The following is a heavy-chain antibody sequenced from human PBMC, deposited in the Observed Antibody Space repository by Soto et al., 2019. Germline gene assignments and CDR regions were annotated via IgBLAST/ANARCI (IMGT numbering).Heavy chain of an antibody. Sequence: ESGGGLVPPGGSLRLSCAASGFTFSSYSMNWVRQAPGKGLEWVSYISSSSSTIYYADSVKGRFTISRDNAKNSLYLQMNSLRDEDTAVYYCARGPHYYDSSGYPPPAFDIWGQGTMVTVSS. CDR3: ARGPHYYDSSGYPPPAFDI. CDR1: GFTFSSYS. J-gene: IGHJ3*02. D-gene: IGHD3-22*01. CDR2: ISSSSSTI. V-gene: IGHV3-48*02.